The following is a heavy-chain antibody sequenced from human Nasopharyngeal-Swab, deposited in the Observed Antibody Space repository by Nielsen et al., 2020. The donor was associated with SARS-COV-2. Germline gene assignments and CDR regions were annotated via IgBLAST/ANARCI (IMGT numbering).Heavy chain of an antibody. V-gene: IGHV4-59*01. CDR2: IYYSGST. CDR3: ARGSDYRAFDI. D-gene: IGHD1-26*01. Sequence: WIRQPPGKGLEWIGYIYYSGSTSYNPSLKSRVTISVDTSKNQFSLKVRSVTAADTAVYCCARGSDYRAFDIWGQGTMVTVSS. J-gene: IGHJ3*02.